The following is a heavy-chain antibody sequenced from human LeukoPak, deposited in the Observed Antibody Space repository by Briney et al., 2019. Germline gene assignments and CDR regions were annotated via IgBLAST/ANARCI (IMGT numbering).Heavy chain of an antibody. J-gene: IGHJ4*02. D-gene: IGHD2-2*01. CDR2: IDSSSRYI. V-gene: IGHV3-21*01. Sequence: GGSLRLSCAASGFTFSSYNMDWVRQAPGKGLGWVSFIDSSSRYIYQADSVKGRFTISRDNAKSSVFLQMNSLRAEDTAVYYCARVGGHCTSTSCPPPDYWGQGTLVTVSS. CDR1: GFTFSSYN. CDR3: ARVGGHCTSTSCPPPDY.